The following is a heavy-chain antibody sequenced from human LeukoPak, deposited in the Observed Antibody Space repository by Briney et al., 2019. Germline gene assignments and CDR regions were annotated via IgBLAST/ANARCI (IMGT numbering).Heavy chain of an antibody. CDR3: ARPAYYYDSSGAGARGYWYFDL. V-gene: IGHV3-21*01. J-gene: IGHJ2*01. CDR2: ISSSSSDI. D-gene: IGHD3-22*01. Sequence: KPGGSLRLSCAASGFTFDSYTMNWVRQAPGKGLDWVSYISSSSSDIFYADSVKGRFTISRDNAENSLYLQMNSLRDEDTAVYYCARPAYYYDSSGAGARGYWYFDLWGRGTLVTVSS. CDR1: GFTFDSYT.